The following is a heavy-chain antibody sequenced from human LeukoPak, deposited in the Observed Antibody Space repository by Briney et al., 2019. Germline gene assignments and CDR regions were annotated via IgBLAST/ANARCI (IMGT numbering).Heavy chain of an antibody. CDR1: GYTFPSYY. CDR3: ARDTPPKNWFDP. Sequence: GASVKVSCKASGYTFPSYYMNWVRQAPGQGLEWMGIINPSGGSTSYAQKFQGRVTMTRDTSTSTVYMELSSLRSEDTAVYYCARDTPPKNWFDPWGQGTLVTVSS. V-gene: IGHV1-46*01. CDR2: INPSGGST. J-gene: IGHJ5*02.